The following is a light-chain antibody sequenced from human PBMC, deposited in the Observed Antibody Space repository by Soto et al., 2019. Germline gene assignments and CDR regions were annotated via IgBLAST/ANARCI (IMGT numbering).Light chain of an antibody. CDR2: AAS. V-gene: IGKV1-27*01. CDR1: QGISND. Sequence: DIQMTQSPSSLSTSVGDRVTITCRASQGISNDLAWYQQKPGKVPKLLIYAASTLQSGLPARFSGSGSGTDFTLSISSLQPEDVATYYFQQYNSAPWTFGQGTKVEIK. CDR3: QQYNSAPWT. J-gene: IGKJ1*01.